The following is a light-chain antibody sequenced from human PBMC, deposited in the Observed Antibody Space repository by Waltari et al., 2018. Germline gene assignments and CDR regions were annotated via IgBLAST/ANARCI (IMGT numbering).Light chain of an antibody. Sequence: QSALTQPASVSGSPGQSITISCTGTNNDVGASKFVSWYQQHPGRAPQLMIYDVTDRSSGISYRFSGSKSANTASLTISGLLPEDEAIYYCCSFTATHTLLFGGGTTVTVL. V-gene: IGLV2-14*03. CDR3: CSFTATHTLL. CDR2: DVT. J-gene: IGLJ2*01. CDR1: NNDVGASKF.